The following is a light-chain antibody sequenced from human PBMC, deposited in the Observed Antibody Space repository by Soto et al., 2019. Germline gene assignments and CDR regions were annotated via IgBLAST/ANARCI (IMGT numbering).Light chain of an antibody. V-gene: IGKV3-20*01. J-gene: IGKJ1*01. CDR3: QQYGSSGT. CDR2: GAS. Sequence: EVVLTQSPGTLSLPPGERATLSCRASQSVSSSYLAWYQQKPGQAPRLLIYGASSRATGIPDRFSGSGSGTDFTLTISRLEPEDFAVYYCQQYGSSGTCGQGTKGDIK. CDR1: QSVSSSY.